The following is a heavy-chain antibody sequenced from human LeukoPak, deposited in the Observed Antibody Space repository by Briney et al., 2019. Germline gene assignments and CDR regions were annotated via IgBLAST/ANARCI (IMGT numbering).Heavy chain of an antibody. Sequence: GASVKVSCKASGYTFTGYYMHWVRQAPGQGLEWMGWINPNSGGTNYAQKFQGRVTMTRDTSISTAYMELSRLRSDDTAVYYCARKGYYGSGSYPNWFDPWGQGTLVTVSS. J-gene: IGHJ5*02. D-gene: IGHD3-10*01. CDR1: GYTFTGYY. CDR2: INPNSGGT. CDR3: ARKGYYGSGSYPNWFDP. V-gene: IGHV1-2*02.